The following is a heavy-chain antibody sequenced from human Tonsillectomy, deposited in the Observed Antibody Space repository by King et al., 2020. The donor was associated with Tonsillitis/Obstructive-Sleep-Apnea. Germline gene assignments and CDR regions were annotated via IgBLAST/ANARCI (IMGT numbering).Heavy chain of an antibody. V-gene: IGHV3-23*04. CDR3: AKNYYDSSGPRYFYYYMDV. Sequence: VQLVESGGGLVQPGGSLRLSRAASGFTFNTYAMSWVRQAPGKGLEWVSAISSSGGSTYYADSVKGRFTISRDNSKNTLYLQMNSLRAEDTAVYYCAKNYYDSSGPRYFYYYMDVWGRGTTVTVSS. CDR2: ISSSGGST. D-gene: IGHD3-22*01. CDR1: GFTFNTYA. J-gene: IGHJ6*03.